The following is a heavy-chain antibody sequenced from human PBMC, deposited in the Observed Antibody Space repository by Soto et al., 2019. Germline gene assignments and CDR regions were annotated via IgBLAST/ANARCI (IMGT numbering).Heavy chain of an antibody. Sequence: GASVKVSCKASGNTFTSYYMHWLRQAPGQGLEWTGIINPRDGSTSYAQKFQDRLTMTRDMSTSTVYMELSSLRSEDTAVYYCARDPMTGTFHFDAFDIRGQGTMVT. CDR3: ARDPMTGTFHFDAFDI. CDR2: INPRDGST. V-gene: IGHV1-46*01. J-gene: IGHJ3*02. D-gene: IGHD1-1*01. CDR1: GNTFTSYY.